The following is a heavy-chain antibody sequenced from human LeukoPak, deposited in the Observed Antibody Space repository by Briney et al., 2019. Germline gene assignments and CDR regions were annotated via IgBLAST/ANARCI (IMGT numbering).Heavy chain of an antibody. CDR3: ARVVRYGSGSSFDY. J-gene: IGHJ4*02. V-gene: IGHV1-18*01. D-gene: IGHD3-10*01. Sequence: ASVKVSCKASGGTFSSYAISWVRQAPGQGLEWMGWISAYNGNTNYAQKLQGRVTMTTDTSTSTAYMELRSLRSDDTAVYYCARVVRYGSGSSFDYWGQGTLVTVSS. CDR1: GGTFSSYA. CDR2: ISAYNGNT.